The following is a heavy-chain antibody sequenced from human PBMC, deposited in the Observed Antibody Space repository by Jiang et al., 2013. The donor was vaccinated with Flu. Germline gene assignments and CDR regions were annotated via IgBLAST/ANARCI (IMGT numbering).Heavy chain of an antibody. J-gene: IGHJ4*02. CDR1: GYSISSGYH. Sequence: GLVKPSETLSLTCAVSGYSISSGYHWGWIRQSPGQGLEWIGTIYQTGTTYHNPSLQSRTSISIDTSKNQFSLKVRSVTAADTAVYYCARVGWPHFDYWGPGTLVAVSS. CDR2: IYQTGTT. CDR3: ARVGWPHFDY. V-gene: IGHV4-38-2*01.